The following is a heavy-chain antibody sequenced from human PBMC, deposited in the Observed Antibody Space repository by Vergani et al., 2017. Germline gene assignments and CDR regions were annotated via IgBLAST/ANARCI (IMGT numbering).Heavy chain of an antibody. CDR2: IYSGGST. V-gene: IGHV3-53*01. J-gene: IGHJ4*02. CDR3: ARVRFGEFWGHYFDY. CDR1: GFTVSSNY. Sequence: EVQLVESGGGLIQPGGSLRLSCAASGFTVSSNYMSWVRQAPGKVLEWVSVIYSGGSTYYADSVKGRFNISSDNSKNTLYLQMNSLRAEDTAVYYCARVRFGEFWGHYFDYWGQGTLVTVSS. D-gene: IGHD3-10*01.